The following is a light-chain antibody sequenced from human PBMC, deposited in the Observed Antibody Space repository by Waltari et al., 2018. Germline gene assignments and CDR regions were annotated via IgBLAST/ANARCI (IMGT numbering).Light chain of an antibody. CDR1: RTNIGSTT. CDR2: SNI. CDR3: AAWDDSLNGLYV. Sequence: QSVLTQPPSASGTPGQTVTIPCSGRRTNIGSTTVNWYQQLPGTAPKLLIYSNIQRPSGVPDRISDSKSGTSASLAISGLQSEDEGDYYCAAWDDSLNGLYVFGTGTKVTVL. V-gene: IGLV1-44*01. J-gene: IGLJ1*01.